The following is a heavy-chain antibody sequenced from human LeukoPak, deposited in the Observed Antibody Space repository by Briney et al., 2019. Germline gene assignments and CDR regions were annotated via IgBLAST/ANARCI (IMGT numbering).Heavy chain of an antibody. CDR3: ALPLRDGDFYFDY. CDR2: INRDGRST. D-gene: IGHD4-17*01. J-gene: IGHJ4*02. V-gene: IGHV3-74*01. Sequence: PGGSLRLSCAASGSTFSNYWMHWVRQAPGRGLVWFSRINRDGRSTNYADSVKGRFTISRDNAKNTVFLQMNSLSAEDTAVYYCALPLRDGDFYFDYWGQGALVTVSS. CDR1: GSTFSNYW.